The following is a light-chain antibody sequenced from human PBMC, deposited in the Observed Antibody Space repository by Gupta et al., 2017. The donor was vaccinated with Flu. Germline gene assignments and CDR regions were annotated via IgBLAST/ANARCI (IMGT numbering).Light chain of an antibody. CDR1: QGISSY. CDR2: AAS. J-gene: IGKJ4*01. V-gene: IGKV1-9*01. CDR3: QQLNSYPLS. Sequence: PSFRSASVGARVTITCRASQGISSYLAWYQQKPGKAPKLLIYAASTLQSGVPSRFSGSRSGTEFTLRISSLQPEDFATYYCQQLNSYPLSFGGGTKVEIK.